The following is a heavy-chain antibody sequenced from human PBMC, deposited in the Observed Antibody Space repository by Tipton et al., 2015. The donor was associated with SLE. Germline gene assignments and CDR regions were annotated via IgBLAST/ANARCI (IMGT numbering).Heavy chain of an antibody. CDR3: AKRGNDYGDSYFYYNGMDV. D-gene: IGHD4-17*01. CDR2: ISYDGTNK. J-gene: IGHJ6*02. Sequence: SLRLSCAPSGFTFSSYSMNWVRQVPGKGLQWLAFISYDGTNKYYADSVKGRFTISRDNSKNTLYLQMNSLRAEDTAVYYCAKRGNDYGDSYFYYNGMDVWGQGTTVTVSS. V-gene: IGHV3-30*18. CDR1: GFTFSSYS.